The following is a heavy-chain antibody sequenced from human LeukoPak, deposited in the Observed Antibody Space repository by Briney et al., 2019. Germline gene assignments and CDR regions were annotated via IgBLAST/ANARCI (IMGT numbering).Heavy chain of an antibody. CDR1: GNTFAGYY. Sequence: ASVRVSCKASGNTFAGYYVHWVRQAPGQGLEWMGWINTHNGATNYAQPFQGRVTMTTDTAVTTAYMDLDGLKSDDAAVYFCARGPIGGLRKGFDIWGQGTLVTVSS. CDR2: INTHNGAT. CDR3: ARGPIGGLRKGFDI. D-gene: IGHD1-26*01. J-gene: IGHJ4*02. V-gene: IGHV1-2*02.